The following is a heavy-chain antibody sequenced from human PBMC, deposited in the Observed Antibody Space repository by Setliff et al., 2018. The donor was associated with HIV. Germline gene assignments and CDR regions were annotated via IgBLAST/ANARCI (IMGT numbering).Heavy chain of an antibody. D-gene: IGHD5-12*01. CDR3: ARTSGDAYNYEGAFDV. CDR1: GYPFTYRY. J-gene: IGHJ3*01. CDR2: ITPYNANT. Sequence: ASVKVSCKASGYPFTYRYLHWVRQAPGQALEWMGWITPYNANTNYAQKFQDRVTMTSDRSMSTAYMDLSSLRSEDTAMYYCARTSGDAYNYEGAFDVWGQGTLVTVSS. V-gene: IGHV1-45*02.